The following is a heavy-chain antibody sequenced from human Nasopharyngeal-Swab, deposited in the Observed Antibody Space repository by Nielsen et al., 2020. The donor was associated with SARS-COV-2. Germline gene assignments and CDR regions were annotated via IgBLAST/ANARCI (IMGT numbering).Heavy chain of an antibody. CDR3: ATAYNGNYYWDY. D-gene: IGHD1-7*01. V-gene: IGHV5-51*01. Sequence: GESLKISCKGSGYSFPSYWIGWVRQMPGKGLEWMGIMYPRDSDTRYSPSFQGQVTISADKSISTTYLQWSSLKASDTAMYYCATAYNGNYYWDYWGQGTLVTVSS. CDR2: MYPRDSDT. CDR1: GYSFPSYW. J-gene: IGHJ4*02.